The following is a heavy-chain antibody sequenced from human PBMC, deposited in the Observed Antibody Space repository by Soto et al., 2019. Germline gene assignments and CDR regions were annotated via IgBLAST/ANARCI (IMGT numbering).Heavy chain of an antibody. CDR2: ISAYNGNT. J-gene: IGHJ4*02. CDR1: GDTFTNFG. V-gene: IGHV1-18*01. CDR3: VRGGTPIDY. D-gene: IGHD3-16*01. Sequence: QVQLVQSGAEVKKPGASVKVSCKASGDTFTNFGISWVRQAPGQGLEWMGWISAYNGNTNYAQNFQGRVTMTTETSTRTAYMALRSLRADDAAVYLCVRGGTPIDYWGQGTLVTVSS.